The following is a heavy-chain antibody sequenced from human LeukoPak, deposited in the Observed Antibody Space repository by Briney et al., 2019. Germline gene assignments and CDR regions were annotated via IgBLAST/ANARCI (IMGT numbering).Heavy chain of an antibody. V-gene: IGHV4-39*01. CDR2: ISYSGTT. Sequence: SETLSLTCTVSGGSISSSSYYWGWIRQPPGKGLEWIGIISYSGTTYYNPSLKSRVTISVDTSKNQFSLKLSSVTAADTAVYYCARLDRGINAAHFDYWGQGTLVTVSS. D-gene: IGHD6-25*01. J-gene: IGHJ4*02. CDR3: ARLDRGINAAHFDY. CDR1: GGSISSSSYY.